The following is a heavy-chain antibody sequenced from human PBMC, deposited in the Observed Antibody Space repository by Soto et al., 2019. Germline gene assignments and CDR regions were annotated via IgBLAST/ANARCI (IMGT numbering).Heavy chain of an antibody. CDR1: GFTFSSYW. Sequence: GGSLRLSCAASGFTFSSYWMSWVRQAPGKGLEWVANIKQDGSEKYYVDSVKGRFTISRDNAKNSLYLQMNSLRAEDTSVYYCARAVYSSSWPYFDLWGRGTLVTVSS. J-gene: IGHJ2*01. CDR2: IKQDGSEK. V-gene: IGHV3-7*03. CDR3: ARAVYSSSWPYFDL. D-gene: IGHD6-13*01.